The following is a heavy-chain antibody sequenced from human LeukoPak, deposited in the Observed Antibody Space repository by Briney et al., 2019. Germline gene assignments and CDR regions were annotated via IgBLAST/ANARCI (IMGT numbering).Heavy chain of an antibody. J-gene: IGHJ4*02. CDR1: GFTFSTYV. Sequence: GGSLRLSCSVSGFTFSTYVMRWVRQAPGKGLEYVSAISSNGDNTYYADSVKGRFTIPRDNSKNTLYLQMSSLRADDTAVYYCVRGTGYWGQGTLVTVSS. CDR3: VRGTGY. V-gene: IGHV3-64D*06. CDR2: ISSNGDNT.